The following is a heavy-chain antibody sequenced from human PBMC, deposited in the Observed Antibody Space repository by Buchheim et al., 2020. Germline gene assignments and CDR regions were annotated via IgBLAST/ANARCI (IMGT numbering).Heavy chain of an antibody. CDR2: INQSGCT. D-gene: IGHD2-2*02. V-gene: IGHV4-34*01. J-gene: IGHJ4*02. CDR3: AREEYCSSTSCYTDY. CDR1: GGSFSGYY. Sequence: QVQLQQWGAGLLKPSETLSLTCAVYGGSFSGYYWSWIRQPPGKGLEWIVEINQSGCTNYNPSLKSRVTISVYTSKNQFTLKLSSVTAADTAVYYCAREEYCSSTSCYTDYWGQGTL.